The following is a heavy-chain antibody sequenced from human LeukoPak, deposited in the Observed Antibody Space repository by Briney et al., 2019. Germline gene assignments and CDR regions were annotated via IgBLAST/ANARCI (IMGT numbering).Heavy chain of an antibody. CDR3: AKGLQYSSSWVLLTEYFQH. CDR2: ISYDGSNK. D-gene: IGHD6-13*01. V-gene: IGHV3-30*18. J-gene: IGHJ1*01. CDR1: GFTFSSYG. Sequence: GGSLRLSCAASGFTFSSYGMPWVRQAPGKGLEWVAVISYDGSNKYYADSVKGRFTISRDNSKNTLYLQMNSLRAEDTAVYYCAKGLQYSSSWVLLTEYFQHWGQGTLVTVSS.